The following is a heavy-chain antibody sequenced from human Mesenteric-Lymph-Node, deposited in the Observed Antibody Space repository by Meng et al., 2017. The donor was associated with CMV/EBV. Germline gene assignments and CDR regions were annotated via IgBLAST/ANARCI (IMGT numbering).Heavy chain of an antibody. V-gene: IGHV5-51*01. D-gene: IGHD4-17*01. CDR1: GYSFTSYW. Sequence: KVSCKGSGYSFTSYWIGWMRQMPGKGLEWMGMIYPGDSNTKYSPSFEGQVTMSADRSINTAYLQLSSLKASDTAIYYCARPTAGFPHGFDIWGQGTMVTVSS. CDR3: ARPTAGFPHGFDI. CDR2: IYPGDSNT. J-gene: IGHJ3*02.